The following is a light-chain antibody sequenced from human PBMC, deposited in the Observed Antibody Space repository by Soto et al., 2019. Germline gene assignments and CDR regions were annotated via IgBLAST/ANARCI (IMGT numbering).Light chain of an antibody. Sequence: SVLTQPRSVSGSPGQSVTISCTGTNSDVGRYNFVSWYQQLPGKAPKLLISAVSQRPSGVPDRFSGSKSGNTASLTISGLQADDEADYFCYSYTASDIWVFGGGTKLTVL. CDR3: YSYTASDIWV. V-gene: IGLV2-11*01. CDR1: NSDVGRYNF. J-gene: IGLJ3*02. CDR2: AVS.